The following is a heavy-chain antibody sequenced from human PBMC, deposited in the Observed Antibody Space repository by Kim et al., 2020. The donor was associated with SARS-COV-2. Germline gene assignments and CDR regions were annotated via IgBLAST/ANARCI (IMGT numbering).Heavy chain of an antibody. CDR3: ARERIGDCSSMGCYATAF. D-gene: IGHD2-2*01. J-gene: IGHJ3*01. CDR1: GGSISSYY. V-gene: IGHV4-59*12. Sequence: SETLSLTCTVSGGSISSYYWSWIRQPPGKGLEWIGYIYYSGSTNYKPSLKSRVTISVDTSKNQISLKLSSVTAADTAVYYCARERIGDCSSMGCYATAF. CDR2: IYYSGST.